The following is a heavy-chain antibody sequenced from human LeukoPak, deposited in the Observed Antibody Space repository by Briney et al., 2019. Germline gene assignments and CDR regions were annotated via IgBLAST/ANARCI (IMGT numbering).Heavy chain of an antibody. V-gene: IGHV1-2*02. J-gene: IGHJ4*02. CDR3: AKESRGWYFDY. Sequence: ASVKVSFKTSGYTFTGYFIHWVRQAPGQGLEWMGWINPDSGGTNFAQKFQGRVTVSRDTSISTAYMELSRLRSDDTAVYYCAKESRGWYFDYWGQGTLVTVSS. CDR1: GYTFTGYF. CDR2: INPDSGGT. D-gene: IGHD6-19*01.